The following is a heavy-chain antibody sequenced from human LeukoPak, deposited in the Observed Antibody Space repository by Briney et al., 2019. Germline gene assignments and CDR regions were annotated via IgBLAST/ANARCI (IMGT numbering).Heavy chain of an antibody. CDR3: ARLKRRPAYFDY. CDR1: GFTFSVYD. V-gene: IGHV3-11*01. Sequence: GGSLRLSCAASGFTFSVYDMSWIRQAPGKGLEWISYIGGDGNSINYADSVKGRFTISRDNARNSLFLQMNSLRAEDTAVYYCARLKRRPAYFDYWGQGTLVTVSS. CDR2: IGGDGNSI. J-gene: IGHJ4*02.